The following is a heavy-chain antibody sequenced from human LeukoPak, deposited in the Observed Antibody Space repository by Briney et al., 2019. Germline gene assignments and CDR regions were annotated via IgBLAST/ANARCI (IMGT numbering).Heavy chain of an antibody. D-gene: IGHD6-13*01. Sequence: SETLSLTCTVSGGSISSYYWSWIRQPPGKGVEWIGYIYYTGSTNYNPSLKSRVTISVDTSQNQFSLQLTSVTAADTAVYYCARGAPGYSSSWYLDYWGQGTLVTVSS. J-gene: IGHJ4*02. V-gene: IGHV4-59*01. CDR3: ARGAPGYSSSWYLDY. CDR2: IYYTGST. CDR1: GGSISSYY.